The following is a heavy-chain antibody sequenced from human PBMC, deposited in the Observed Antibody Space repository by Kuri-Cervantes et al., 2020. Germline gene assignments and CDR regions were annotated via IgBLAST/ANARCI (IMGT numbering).Heavy chain of an antibody. V-gene: IGHV3-74*01. Sequence: GESLKISCVASGFTFSSYRMHWVRQAPGKGLVWVSRINSDGRRTTHADSVKGRFTISRDNAKNTLYLQMNSLRAEDTAVYYCASEYCRGGSCPYMDVWGKGTTVTVSS. CDR3: ASEYCRGGSCPYMDV. CDR2: INSDGRRT. J-gene: IGHJ6*03. CDR1: GFTFSSYR. D-gene: IGHD2-15*01.